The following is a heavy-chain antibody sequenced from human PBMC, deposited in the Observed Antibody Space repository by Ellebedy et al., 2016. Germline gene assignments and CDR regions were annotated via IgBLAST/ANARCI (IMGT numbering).Heavy chain of an antibody. J-gene: IGHJ3*02. V-gene: IGHV4-59*08. D-gene: IGHD3-9*01. CDR2: IYHTGGT. CDR1: GGSISSHY. CDR3: VRTSISHAFGI. Sequence: SETLSLTCTVSGGSISSHYWSWIRQPPGKKMEWIGYIYHTGGTIYNPSLQSRVSISVDTSKNQVSLNLRSVSAADTAVYYCVRTSISHAFGIWGQGTMVTVSS.